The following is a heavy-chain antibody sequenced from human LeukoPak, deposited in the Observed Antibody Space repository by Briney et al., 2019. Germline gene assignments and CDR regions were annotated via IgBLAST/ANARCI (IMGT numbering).Heavy chain of an antibody. D-gene: IGHD3-10*01. V-gene: IGHV3-23*01. CDR2: ISGSGGST. J-gene: IGHJ6*02. Sequence: GGSLRLSCAASGFTFSTYAMSWVRQAPGKGLEWVSAISGSGGSTYYADSVKGRFTISRDNSKNTLYLQMNSLRAEDTAVYYCARHRPLGSGMDVWGQGTTVTVSS. CDR1: GFTFSTYA. CDR3: ARHRPLGSGMDV.